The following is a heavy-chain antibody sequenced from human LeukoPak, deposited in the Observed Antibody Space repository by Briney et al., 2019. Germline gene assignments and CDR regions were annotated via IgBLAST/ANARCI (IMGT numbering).Heavy chain of an antibody. Sequence: GGSLRLSGAASGFTFSSYSMNWVRQAPGKGLEWVSYISSSSSTIYYADSVKGRFTISRDNAKNSLYLQMNSLRDEDTAVYYCASFDSSGYYAGYWGQGTLVTVSS. J-gene: IGHJ4*02. D-gene: IGHD3-22*01. CDR3: ASFDSSGYYAGY. CDR1: GFTFSSYS. V-gene: IGHV3-48*02. CDR2: ISSSSSTI.